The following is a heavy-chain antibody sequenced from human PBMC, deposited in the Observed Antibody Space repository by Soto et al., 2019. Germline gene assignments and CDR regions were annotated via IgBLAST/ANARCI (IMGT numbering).Heavy chain of an antibody. J-gene: IGHJ5*02. D-gene: IGHD3-9*01. CDR1: GGSISSYY. V-gene: IGHV4-59*01. CDR3: ARVYYDILTGYRWFDP. Sequence: LSLTCTVSGGSISSYYWSWIRQPPGKGLEWIEYIYYSGSTNYNPSLKSRVTISVDTSKNQFSLKLSSVTAADTAVYYCARVYYDILTGYRWFDPWGQGTLVTVS. CDR2: IYYSGST.